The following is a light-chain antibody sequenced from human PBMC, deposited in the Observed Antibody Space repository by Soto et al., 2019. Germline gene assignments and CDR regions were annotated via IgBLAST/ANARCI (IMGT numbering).Light chain of an antibody. CDR2: DAS. J-gene: IGKJ4*01. Sequence: ENVLTQSPATLSLSPGERATLSCRASQSVSRSLAWYQQKPGQAPRLLIYDASSRATGIPDRFSGGGSGTDFTLTISRLEPEDFAVYYCQQFSSYPLTFGGGTKVDIK. CDR3: QQFSSYPLT. V-gene: IGKV3-20*01. CDR1: QSVSRS.